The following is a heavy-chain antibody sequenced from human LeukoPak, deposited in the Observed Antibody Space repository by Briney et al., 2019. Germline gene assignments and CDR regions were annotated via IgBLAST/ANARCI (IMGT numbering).Heavy chain of an antibody. CDR3: ARSWGSTVTTRYYFDY. D-gene: IGHD4-17*01. CDR2: INPKSGGT. Sequence: ASVKVSCKASGYTFTGYYMYWVRQAPGQGLEWLGWINPKSGGTNYAQKFQGRVTMTRDTSISTAYMEVSRLRSDDTAVYYCARSWGSTVTTRYYFDYWGQGTLVTVSS. J-gene: IGHJ4*02. V-gene: IGHV1-2*02. CDR1: GYTFTGYY.